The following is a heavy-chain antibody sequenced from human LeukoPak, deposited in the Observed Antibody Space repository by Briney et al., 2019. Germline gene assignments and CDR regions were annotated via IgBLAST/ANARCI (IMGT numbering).Heavy chain of an antibody. CDR1: GYTFSGYY. D-gene: IGHD5-18*01. J-gene: IGHJ4*02. Sequence: ASVKVSCKASGYTFSGYYIHWVRQAPGQGLEWMGWINPNSGGTNYAQKFQGRVTMTRDTSISTVYMEMSRLRYDDTALYYCARDDGWIQFNFWGQGTLVTVSS. CDR2: INPNSGGT. V-gene: IGHV1-2*02. CDR3: ARDDGWIQFNF.